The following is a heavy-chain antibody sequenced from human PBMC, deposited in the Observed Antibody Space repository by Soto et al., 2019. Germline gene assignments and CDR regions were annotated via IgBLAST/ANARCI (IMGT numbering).Heavy chain of an antibody. CDR2: INPNSGGT. V-gene: IGHV1-2*04. CDR1: GYTFTGYY. D-gene: IGHD1-26*01. Sequence: QVQLVQSGAEVKKPGASVKVSCKASGYTFTGYYMHWVRQAPGQGLEWMGWINPNSGGTNYAQKFQGWVTMTRETSISTAYMELSRLRSYDTAVYYCARVLYSGSYSFDYWGQSTLVTVSS. J-gene: IGHJ4*01. CDR3: ARVLYSGSYSFDY.